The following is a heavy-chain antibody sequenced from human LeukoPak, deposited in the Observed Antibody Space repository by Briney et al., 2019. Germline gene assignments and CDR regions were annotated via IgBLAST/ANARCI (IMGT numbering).Heavy chain of an antibody. CDR3: AKDHSSSWGYNWFDP. D-gene: IGHD6-13*01. Sequence: GGSLRLSCAASGFTFSSYAMSWVRQAPGKGLEWVSAISGSGGSTYYADSVKGRFTISRDNSKNTLYLQMNSLRAEDTAVYYCAKDHSSSWGYNWFDPWGRGTLVTVSS. CDR2: ISGSGGST. CDR1: GFTFSSYA. V-gene: IGHV3-23*01. J-gene: IGHJ5*02.